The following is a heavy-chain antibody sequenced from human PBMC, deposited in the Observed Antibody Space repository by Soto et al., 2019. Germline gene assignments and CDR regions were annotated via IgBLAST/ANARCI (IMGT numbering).Heavy chain of an antibody. CDR2: MSYDETKK. D-gene: IGHD2-15*01. CDR3: AKDRRDGDFMHILVVDF. V-gene: IGHV3-30*18. CDR1: GFSLSSYA. J-gene: IGHJ4*02. Sequence: PGGSLRLSCATSGFSLSSYAMHWVRQAPGKGLEWVALMSYDETKKYYADYVKGRFTISRDTSKNTLFLQMNNMRVEDTAVYYCAKDRRDGDFMHILVVDFWGQGALVTVSS.